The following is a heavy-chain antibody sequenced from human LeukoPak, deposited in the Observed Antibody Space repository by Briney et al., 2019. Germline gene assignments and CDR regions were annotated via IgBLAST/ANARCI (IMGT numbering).Heavy chain of an antibody. V-gene: IGHV3-23*01. CDR1: GFTFSSYG. CDR3: ARELWGIAAAGTLYYYYYYYMDV. Sequence: GGTLRLSCRASGFTFSSYGMSWVRQAPGKGLEWVSSITGSGGSTYYGDSVKGRFTISRDNSKNTLYLQMNSLRAEDTAVYYCARELWGIAAAGTLYYYYYYYMDVWGKGTTVTISS. D-gene: IGHD6-13*01. J-gene: IGHJ6*03. CDR2: ITGSGGST.